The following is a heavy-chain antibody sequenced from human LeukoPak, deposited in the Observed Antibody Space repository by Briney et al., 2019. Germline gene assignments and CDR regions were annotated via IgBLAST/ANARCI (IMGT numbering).Heavy chain of an antibody. D-gene: IGHD5-24*01. V-gene: IGHV3-7*01. CDR3: AREMAAFYGDY. Sequence: GGSLRLSCAAAGFTFSSYWMSWVRQAPGKGLEWVANIKQDGSEKYYVGSVKGRFTISRDNAKNSLYLQMNSLRAEDTAVYYCAREMAAFYGDYWGQGTLVTVSS. CDR2: IKQDGSEK. J-gene: IGHJ4*02. CDR1: GFTFSSYW.